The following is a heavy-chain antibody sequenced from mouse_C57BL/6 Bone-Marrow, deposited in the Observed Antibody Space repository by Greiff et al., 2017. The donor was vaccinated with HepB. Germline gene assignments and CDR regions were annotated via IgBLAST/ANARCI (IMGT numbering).Heavy chain of an antibody. D-gene: IGHD2-1*01. J-gene: IGHJ3*01. Sequence: VQLQHSGAELAKPGASVKLSCKASGYTFTSYWMHWVKQRPGQGLEWIGYINPSSGYTKYNQKFKDKATLTADKSSSTAYMQLSSLTYEDSAVYYCASPYGNYPAWFAYWGQGTLVTVSA. V-gene: IGHV1-7*01. CDR2: INPSSGYT. CDR1: GYTFTSYW. CDR3: ASPYGNYPAWFAY.